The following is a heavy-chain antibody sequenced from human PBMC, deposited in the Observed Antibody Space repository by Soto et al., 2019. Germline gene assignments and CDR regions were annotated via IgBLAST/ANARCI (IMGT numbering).Heavy chain of an antibody. CDR3: AVLRYFDWLLSGVGFDI. CDR2: IYYSGST. J-gene: IGHJ3*02. D-gene: IGHD3-9*01. V-gene: IGHV4-39*01. Sequence: PSETLSLTCTVSGGPISSSNYYWGWIRQPPGKGLEWIGSIYYSGSTYYNPSLKSRVTISVDTSKNQFSLKLSSVTAADTAVYYCAVLRYFDWLLSGVGFDISGQGTMVTVSS. CDR1: GGPISSSNYY.